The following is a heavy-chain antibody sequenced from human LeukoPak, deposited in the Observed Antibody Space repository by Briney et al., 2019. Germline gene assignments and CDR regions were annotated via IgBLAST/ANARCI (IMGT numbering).Heavy chain of an antibody. V-gene: IGHV3-66*02. CDR1: GFTFDDYG. CDR3: ARDHSGSYQRAFDI. D-gene: IGHD1-26*01. J-gene: IGHJ3*02. Sequence: GGSLRLSCAASGFTFDDYGMSWVRQAPGKGQEWVSVIYGGGSTNYADSVKGRFTISRDNSKNTLYLQMNSLRAEDTAVYYCARDHSGSYQRAFDIWGQGTMVTVSS. CDR2: IYGGGST.